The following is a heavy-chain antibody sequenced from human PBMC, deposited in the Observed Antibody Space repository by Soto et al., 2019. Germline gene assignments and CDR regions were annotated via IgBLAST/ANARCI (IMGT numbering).Heavy chain of an antibody. V-gene: IGHV4-4*07. Sequence: PXETLSLTCTVSGCSMSSYYWTWIRQPAGKGLEWIGRVYSSGGTHYNPSLKSRVTISLDTSKNQFSLRLLSVTDADTAVYYCARGQRFSDWFDHWGQGTLVTVSS. J-gene: IGHJ5*02. CDR3: ARGQRFSDWFDH. CDR2: VYSSGGT. CDR1: GCSMSSYY. D-gene: IGHD3-3*01.